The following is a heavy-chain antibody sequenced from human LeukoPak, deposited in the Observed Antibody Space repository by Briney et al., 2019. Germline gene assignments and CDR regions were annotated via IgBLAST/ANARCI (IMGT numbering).Heavy chain of an antibody. V-gene: IGHV3-53*01. D-gene: IGHD6-19*01. CDR2: IYSSGEI. J-gene: IGHJ4*02. CDR3: ARVGLYSSGWSA. Sequence: GGSLRLSCAASGFSVGDNYMSWVRQAPGKGLEWVSVIYSSGEIYYIESVEGRFTISRDNAKNTVYLQMNSLRAEDTAVYYCARVGLYSSGWSAWGQGTLVTVSS. CDR1: GFSVGDNY.